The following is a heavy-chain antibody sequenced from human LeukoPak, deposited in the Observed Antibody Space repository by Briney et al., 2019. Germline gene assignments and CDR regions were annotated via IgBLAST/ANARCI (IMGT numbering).Heavy chain of an antibody. CDR2: ISGSGGST. D-gene: IGHD3-22*01. V-gene: IGHV3-23*01. J-gene: IGHJ4*02. Sequence: GGSLRLSCAASAFTFSDFYMSWIRQAPGKGLEWVSAISGSGGSTYYADSVKGRFTISRDNSKNTLYLQMNSLRAEDTAVYYCANDLTYYYDSSGYLDYWGQGTLVTVSS. CDR1: AFTFSDFY. CDR3: ANDLTYYYDSSGYLDY.